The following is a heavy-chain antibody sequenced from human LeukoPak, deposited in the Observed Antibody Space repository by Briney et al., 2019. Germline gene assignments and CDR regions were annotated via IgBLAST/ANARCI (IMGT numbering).Heavy chain of an antibody. V-gene: IGHV5-51*01. CDR3: ARTHSYGLSGPFDY. CDR2: IYPGDSDT. CDR1: GYGFTTFW. D-gene: IGHD5-18*01. Sequence: GESLKISCKGSGYGFTTFWIGWVRQMPGKGLEWMGIIYPGDSDTRYSPSFQGQVTISADKSISTAYLQWSSLKASDTAMYYCARTHSYGLSGPFDYWGQGTLVTVSS. J-gene: IGHJ4*02.